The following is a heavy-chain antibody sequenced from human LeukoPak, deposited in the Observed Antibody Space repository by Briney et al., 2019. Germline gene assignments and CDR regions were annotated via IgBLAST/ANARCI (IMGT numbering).Heavy chain of an antibody. J-gene: IGHJ6*03. CDR1: DGSISRFC. D-gene: IGHD3-3*02. CDR2: IHTSGST. CDR3: AREASRVLVSGYYYYYMDV. Sequence: PSETLSLTCSVSDGSISRFCWSWIRQPAGKGLEWIGRIHTSGSTDYNPSLKSRVTMSVDTSKNQFSLKPSSVTAADTAVYYCAREASRVLVSGYYYYYMDVWGKGTTVTVSS. V-gene: IGHV4-4*07.